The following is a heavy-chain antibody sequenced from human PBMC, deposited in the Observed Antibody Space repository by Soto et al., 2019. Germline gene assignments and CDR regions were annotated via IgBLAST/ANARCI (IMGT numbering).Heavy chain of an antibody. CDR2: ISTYNDNT. V-gene: IGHV1-18*01. J-gene: IGHJ6*02. CDR3: ARVMVRLVGTVSFMPYGLDV. Sequence: QVQLVQSGAEVKKPGASVKVSCKVSGDSFSNYGFTWVRQAPGQGLEWMGWISTYNDNTNYAQNLQGRVPMTTDTSTIAVYMELRSPRSDDTAVYYCARVMVRLVGTVSFMPYGLDVWGQGTPVTFSS. CDR1: GDSFSNYG. D-gene: IGHD3-10*01.